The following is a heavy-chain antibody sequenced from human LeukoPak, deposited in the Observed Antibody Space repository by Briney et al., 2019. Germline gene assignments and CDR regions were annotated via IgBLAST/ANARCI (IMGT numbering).Heavy chain of an antibody. CDR3: ARGKEISGGSLDYFDY. V-gene: IGHV4-4*07. D-gene: IGHD2-15*01. CDR2: IYTSGST. CDR1: GGSISSYY. J-gene: IGHJ4*02. Sequence: SETLSLTCTVSGGSISSYYSSWIRQPAGKGLEWIGRIYTSGSTNYNPSLKSRVTMSVDTSKNQFSLKLSSVTAADTAVYYCARGKEISGGSLDYFDYWGQGTLVTVSS.